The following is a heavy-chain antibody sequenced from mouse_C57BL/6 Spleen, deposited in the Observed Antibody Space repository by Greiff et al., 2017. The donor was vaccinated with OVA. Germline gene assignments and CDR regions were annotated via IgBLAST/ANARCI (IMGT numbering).Heavy chain of an antibody. D-gene: IGHD3-2*02. CDR3: ASAGAQATLCAY. Sequence: VKLQESGAELVKPGASVKISCKASGYAFSSYWMNWVKQRPGTGLEWIGQIYPGDGDTNYNGKFKGKATLTAAKSSSTAYMQLSSLTSEDSAVYFCASAGAQATLCAYWGQGTLVTVSA. V-gene: IGHV1-80*01. J-gene: IGHJ3*01. CDR2: IYPGDGDT. CDR1: GYAFSSYW.